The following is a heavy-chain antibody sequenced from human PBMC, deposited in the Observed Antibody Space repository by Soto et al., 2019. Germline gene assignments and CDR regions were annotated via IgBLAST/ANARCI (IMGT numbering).Heavy chain of an antibody. J-gene: IGHJ2*01. V-gene: IGHV3-15*01. CDR1: GFIFNNAW. Sequence: EVHLVESGGGLVAPGGSLRLSCAASGFIFNNAWMTWVRQAPGKGLEWVAHIKSRPDGGTADYAASVKGRFTISRDDSRYTLYLQMNSLRIEDTAVYYCTTAGPRDWYFNLWGRGTLVTVSS. CDR2: IKSRPDGGTA. CDR3: TTAGPRDWYFNL.